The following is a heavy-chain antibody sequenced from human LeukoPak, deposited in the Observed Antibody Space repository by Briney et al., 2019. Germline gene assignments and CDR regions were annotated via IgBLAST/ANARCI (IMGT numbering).Heavy chain of an antibody. CDR2: IWYDGSNK. V-gene: IGHV3-33*01. Sequence: PGGSLRLSCAASGFTFSSYGMHWVRQAPGKGLEWVAVIWYDGSNKYYADSVKGRFTISRDNSKNTLYLQMNSLRAEDTAVYYCARDVDTYYYYYGMDVWGQGTTVTVSS. CDR1: GFTFSSYG. CDR3: ARDVDTYYYYYGMDV. J-gene: IGHJ6*02. D-gene: IGHD5-18*01.